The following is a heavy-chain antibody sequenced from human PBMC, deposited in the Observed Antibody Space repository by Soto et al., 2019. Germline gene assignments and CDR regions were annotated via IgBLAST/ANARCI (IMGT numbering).Heavy chain of an antibody. J-gene: IGHJ6*03. V-gene: IGHV3-23*01. D-gene: IGHD4-17*01. CDR1: GFTFSSYA. Sequence: HPGGSLRLSCAASGFTFSSYAMSWVRQAPGKGLEWVSAISGRGDSTYYADSVKGRFTISRDNSKNTLNLQMKSLKAEDTAVYYSAIGLTVTTETLKYYYYYYMDVWGKGTTVTVSS. CDR2: ISGRGDST. CDR3: AIGLTVTTETLKYYYYYYMDV.